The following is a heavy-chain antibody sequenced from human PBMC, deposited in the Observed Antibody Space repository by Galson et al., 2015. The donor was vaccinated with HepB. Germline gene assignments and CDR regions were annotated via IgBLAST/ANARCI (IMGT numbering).Heavy chain of an antibody. CDR3: ARRRRVLRYFDWPHGDAFDI. V-gene: IGHV5-10-1*01. CDR1: GYSFTSYW. CDR2: IDPSDSYT. J-gene: IGHJ3*02. D-gene: IGHD3-9*01. Sequence: SGAEVKKPGESLRISCKGSGYSFTSYWISWVRQMPGKGLEWMGRIDPSDSYTNYSPSFQGHVTISADKSISTAYLQWSSLKASDTAMYYCARRRRVLRYFDWPHGDAFDIWGQGTMVTVSS.